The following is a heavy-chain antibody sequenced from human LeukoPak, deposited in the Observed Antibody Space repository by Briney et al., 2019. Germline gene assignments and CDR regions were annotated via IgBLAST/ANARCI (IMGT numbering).Heavy chain of an antibody. CDR1: GFTFDDYA. CDR3: AKGDYGDYGSPYYYSYYMDV. J-gene: IGHJ6*03. V-gene: IGHV3-9*01. CDR2: ISWNRGSI. D-gene: IGHD4-17*01. Sequence: ALRLSCAASGFTFDDYAMHWVRQAPGKGLEGVSGISWNRGSIGYPFSGMGRFTISRDNAKNSLYLQMNSLRVEDTALYYCAKGDYGDYGSPYYYSYYMDVWGKGTTVTISS.